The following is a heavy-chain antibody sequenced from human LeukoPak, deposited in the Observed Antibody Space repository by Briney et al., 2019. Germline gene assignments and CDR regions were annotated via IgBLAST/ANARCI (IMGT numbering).Heavy chain of an antibody. D-gene: IGHD2-8*01. CDR1: GGIFSSYA. J-gene: IGHJ4*02. Sequence: ASVQVSCKASGGIFSSYAITWVRQAPGQGLEWMGWIHTDTGNPTYAQGFTGRFVFSLDRSVSTTYLQISGLKAEDTAVYYCARVGGYCSDGNCYPKYWGQGTLVTVSS. CDR3: ARVGGYCSDGNCYPKY. V-gene: IGHV7-4-1*02. CDR2: IHTDTGNP.